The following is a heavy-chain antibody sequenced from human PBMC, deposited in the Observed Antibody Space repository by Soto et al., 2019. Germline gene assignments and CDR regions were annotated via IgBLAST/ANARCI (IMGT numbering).Heavy chain of an antibody. Sequence: AAVKVSCKASGYPFTGYYMHWVRQAPGQGLEWMGWINPNSGGTNYAQKFQGWVTMTRDTSISTAYMELSRLISDDTAVYYWAREREAVAGPLDYWGQGTVVTVSS. J-gene: IGHJ4*02. CDR1: GYPFTGYY. CDR2: INPNSGGT. D-gene: IGHD6-19*01. CDR3: AREREAVAGPLDY. V-gene: IGHV1-2*04.